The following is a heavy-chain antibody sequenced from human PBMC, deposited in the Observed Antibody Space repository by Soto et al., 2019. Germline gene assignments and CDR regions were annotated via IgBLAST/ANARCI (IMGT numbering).Heavy chain of an antibody. CDR3: ARDPRYCSSTSCPENDAFDI. CDR1: GYTFTSYG. V-gene: IGHV1-18*01. D-gene: IGHD2-2*01. J-gene: IGHJ3*02. CDR2: ISAYNGNT. Sequence: ASVKVSCKASGYTFTSYGISWVRQAPGQGLEWMGWISAYNGNTNYAQKLQGRVTMTTDTSTSTAYMELRSLRSDDTAVYYCARDPRYCSSTSCPENDAFDISGQGTIVTVS.